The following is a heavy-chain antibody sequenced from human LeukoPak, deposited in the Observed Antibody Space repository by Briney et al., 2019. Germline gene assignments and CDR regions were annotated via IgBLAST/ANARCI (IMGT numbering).Heavy chain of an antibody. CDR3: ARHDGSSWYYAFDV. J-gene: IGHJ3*01. D-gene: IGHD6-13*01. CDR1: GGSISSYY. Sequence: PSETLSLTCTVSGGSISSYYWSWIRQPAGKGLEWIGRIYYSGSTNYSPSLKSRVTISLDTSKNQFSLKLSSVTAADTAVYYCARHDGSSWYYAFDVWGQGTMVTVSS. V-gene: IGHV4-59*08. CDR2: IYYSGST.